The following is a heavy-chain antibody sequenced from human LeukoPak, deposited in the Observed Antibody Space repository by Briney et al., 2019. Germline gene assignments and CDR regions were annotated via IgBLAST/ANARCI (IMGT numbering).Heavy chain of an antibody. D-gene: IGHD4-17*01. J-gene: IGHJ4*02. CDR2: IKQDGSEK. CDR1: GFTFSSYW. CDR3: AREGGSDYHFDY. Sequence: PGGSLRLSCAATGFTFSSYWMSSVRQAPGKGLEGVANIKQDGSEKYYVDSVKGRFTVSRDNTKNSLYLQMNSLRAEDTAVYYCAREGGSDYHFDYWGQGTLVTVSS. V-gene: IGHV3-7*01.